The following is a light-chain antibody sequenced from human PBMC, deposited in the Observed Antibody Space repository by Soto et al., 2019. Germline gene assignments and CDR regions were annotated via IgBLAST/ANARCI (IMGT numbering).Light chain of an antibody. V-gene: IGLV2-14*01. CDR3: SSYAGNSIRV. CDR2: EVS. J-gene: IGLJ3*02. CDR1: SSDVGGYNY. Sequence: QSALTQPASVSGSPGQSITISCTGTSSDVGGYNYVSWYQQHPGNAPKLMIFEVSNRPSGVANRFSGSKSGNTASLTISGLPAEDEADYYCSSYAGNSIRVFGGGTKLTVL.